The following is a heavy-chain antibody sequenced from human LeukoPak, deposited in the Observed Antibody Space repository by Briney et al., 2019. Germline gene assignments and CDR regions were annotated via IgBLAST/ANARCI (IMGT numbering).Heavy chain of an antibody. D-gene: IGHD3-16*02. CDR3: AKDGGYVWGSYRSSGGMDY. Sequence: GGSLRLSCAASGFTFSSYAMICVRQPPGKGLEGVSSISGSGGSTYYADSVKGRFTISRDNSKNTLYMQMNSLRAEDTAVYYCAKDGGYVWGSYRSSGGMDYWGQGTLVTVSS. CDR1: GFTFSSYA. V-gene: IGHV3-23*01. CDR2: ISGSGGST. J-gene: IGHJ4*02.